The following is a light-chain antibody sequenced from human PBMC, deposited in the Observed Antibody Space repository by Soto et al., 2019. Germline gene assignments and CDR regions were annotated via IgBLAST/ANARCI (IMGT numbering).Light chain of an antibody. V-gene: IGKV1-5*03. Sequence: DIQMTQSPSILSASVGDRVTITCRASQSISSWLAWYQQRPGKAPKLLIHRASSLESGVPSRFSGSGSGTEFTLTISSLQPADFALYYCQAYSDNLYIFGPGTQVAIK. J-gene: IGKJ3*01. CDR2: RAS. CDR3: QAYSDNLYI. CDR1: QSISSW.